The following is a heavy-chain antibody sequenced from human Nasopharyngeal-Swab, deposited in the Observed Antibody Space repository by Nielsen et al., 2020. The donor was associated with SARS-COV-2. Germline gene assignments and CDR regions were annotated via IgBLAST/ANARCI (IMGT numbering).Heavy chain of an antibody. D-gene: IGHD2-21*01. CDR1: GFTVSSNY. Sequence: GESLKISCAASGFTVSSNYMSWVRQAPGKGLEWVSVIYSGGSKYYADSVKGRLPISRHNSKNTLYLQMNSLRAEDTAVYYCATVMCEDFDYWSQGTLVTVSS. J-gene: IGHJ4*02. V-gene: IGHV3-53*04. CDR3: ATVMCEDFDY. CDR2: IYSGGSK.